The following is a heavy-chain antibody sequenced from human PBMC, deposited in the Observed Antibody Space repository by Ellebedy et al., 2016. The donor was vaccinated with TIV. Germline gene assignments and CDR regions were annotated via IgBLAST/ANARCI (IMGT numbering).Heavy chain of an antibody. CDR3: ARDAYPYAMDV. CDR2: ISGSGNST. CDR1: GFTFSSYA. J-gene: IGHJ6*02. Sequence: GESLKISCAASGFTFSSYAMSWVRQAPGKGLEWVSVISGSGNSTYYTDSVKGRFTISRDNAKNSLYLQMNSLRVEDTALYYCARDAYPYAMDVWGQGTTVTVSS. D-gene: IGHD2-2*02. V-gene: IGHV3-23*01.